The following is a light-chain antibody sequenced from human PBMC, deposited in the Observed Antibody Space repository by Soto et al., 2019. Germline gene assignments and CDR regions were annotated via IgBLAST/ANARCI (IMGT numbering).Light chain of an antibody. CDR3: QQYNYWPPYT. CDR1: QSVAYN. J-gene: IGKJ2*01. Sequence: EILMTQSPVTLSVSPGESATLSCRASQSVAYNLAWYQQKPGKAPRLLIYGASTRATDIPARFSGSGFGTEFTLTINSLQSEDFSVYYCQQYNYWPPYTFGQGTKLHIK. V-gene: IGKV3-15*01. CDR2: GAS.